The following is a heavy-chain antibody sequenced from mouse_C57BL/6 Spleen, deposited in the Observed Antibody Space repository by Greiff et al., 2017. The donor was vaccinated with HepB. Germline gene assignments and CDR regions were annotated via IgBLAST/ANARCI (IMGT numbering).Heavy chain of an antibody. Sequence: EVQLQQSGPELVKPGASVKISCKASGYSFTGYYMNWVKQSPEKSLEWIGEINPSTGGTTYNQKFKAKATLTVDKSSSTAYMQLKSLTSEDSAVYYCAPSSNGYWGQGTTLTVSS. J-gene: IGHJ2*01. CDR3: APSSNGY. D-gene: IGHD2-5*01. CDR2: INPSTGGT. CDR1: GYSFTGYY. V-gene: IGHV1-42*01.